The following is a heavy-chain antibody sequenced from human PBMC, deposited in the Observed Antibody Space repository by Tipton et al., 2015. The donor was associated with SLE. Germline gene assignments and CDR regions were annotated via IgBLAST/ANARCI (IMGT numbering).Heavy chain of an antibody. J-gene: IGHJ6*02. CDR2: IYYSGST. V-gene: IGHV4-59*08. D-gene: IGHD1-26*01. Sequence: TLSLTCTVSGGSISSYYWGWIRQPPGKGLEWIGYIYYSGSTNYNPSLKSLVTISVDTSKNQFSLKLSSVTAADTAVYYCAKILSGSYPTSYGMDVWGQGTTVTVSS. CDR1: GGSISSYY. CDR3: AKILSGSYPTSYGMDV.